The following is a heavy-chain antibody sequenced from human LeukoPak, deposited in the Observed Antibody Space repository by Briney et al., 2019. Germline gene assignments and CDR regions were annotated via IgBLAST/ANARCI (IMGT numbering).Heavy chain of an antibody. V-gene: IGHV4-4*09. D-gene: IGHD3-10*01. CDR3: ARQAYYSESGSWTGFDY. CDR1: GGSINSYY. J-gene: IGHJ4*02. Sequence: SETLSLTCTVSGGSINSYYWSWIRQPPGKGLEWIGYIYSNENTNYNPSLKSRVTMSVDTSKNLFSLRLSSVTAADMAVYYCARQAYYSESGSWTGFDYWGQGTLVPVSS. CDR2: IYSNENT.